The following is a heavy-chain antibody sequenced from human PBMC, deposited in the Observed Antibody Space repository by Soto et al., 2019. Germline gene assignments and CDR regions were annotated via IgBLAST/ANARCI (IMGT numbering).Heavy chain of an antibody. Sequence: PSESLSLTCTVSGCSISSALYYWSWIRQHPGKGLEWIGYISHSGSTYFPPSLKSRVIISADTSKNQFSLNLTSVTAADTAVYYCAREYTYGSNFFDCWGQGALVTVSS. CDR2: ISHSGST. V-gene: IGHV4-31*03. D-gene: IGHD5-18*01. CDR1: GCSISSALYY. J-gene: IGHJ4*02. CDR3: AREYTYGSNFFDC.